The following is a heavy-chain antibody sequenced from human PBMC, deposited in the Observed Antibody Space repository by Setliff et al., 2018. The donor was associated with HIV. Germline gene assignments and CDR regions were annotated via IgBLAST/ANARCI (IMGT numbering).Heavy chain of an antibody. CDR3: ARHSRAGDIDY. Sequence: PSEILSLTCTVSGGSIWNYYWSWIRQPPGKGLEWIGSIYYSGSTYYNPSLKSRVTISVDTSKNQFSLKLSSVTAADTAVYYCARHSRAGDIDYWGRGTLVTVSS. CDR2: IYYSGST. D-gene: IGHD3-16*01. V-gene: IGHV4-39*01. CDR1: GGSIWNYY. J-gene: IGHJ4*02.